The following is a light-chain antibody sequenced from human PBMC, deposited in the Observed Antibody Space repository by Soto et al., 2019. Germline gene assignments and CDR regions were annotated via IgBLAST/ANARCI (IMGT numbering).Light chain of an antibody. CDR1: SSDVGVYNY. CDR3: CSYAGSYTFV. CDR2: DVT. V-gene: IGLV2-11*01. Sequence: QSPLTQPRSVSGSPGQSVTSSCTGTSSDVGVYNYVSWYQQHPGKAPKLMIYDVTKRPSGVPDRFSGSKSANTASLTISGLQAEDEADYYCCSYAGSYTFVFGTGTKVTVL. J-gene: IGLJ1*01.